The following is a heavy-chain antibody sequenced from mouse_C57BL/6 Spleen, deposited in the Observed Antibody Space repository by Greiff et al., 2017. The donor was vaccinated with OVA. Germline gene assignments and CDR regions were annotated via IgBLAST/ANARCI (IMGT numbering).Heavy chain of an antibody. Sequence: VQLQQSGPELVKPGASVKISCKASGYTFTDYYMNWVKQSHGKSLEWIGDINPNNGGTSYNQKFKGKATLTVDKSSSTAYMELRSLTSEDSAVYYCARKVLLRSFYAMDYWGQGTSVTVSS. CDR2: INPNNGGT. V-gene: IGHV1-26*01. CDR1: GYTFTDYY. D-gene: IGHD1-1*01. CDR3: ARKVLLRSFYAMDY. J-gene: IGHJ4*01.